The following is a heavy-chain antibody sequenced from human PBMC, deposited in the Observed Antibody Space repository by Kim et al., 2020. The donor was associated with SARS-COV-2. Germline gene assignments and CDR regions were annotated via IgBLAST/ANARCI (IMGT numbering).Heavy chain of an antibody. V-gene: IGHV4-34*01. D-gene: IGHD6-13*01. J-gene: IGHJ6*03. CDR3: ARGGYSSSFCGVRYYMDV. Sequence: LNSRVTISVDTSKNQFSLKLSSVTAADTAVYYCARGGYSSSFCGVRYYMDVWGKGTTVAVSS.